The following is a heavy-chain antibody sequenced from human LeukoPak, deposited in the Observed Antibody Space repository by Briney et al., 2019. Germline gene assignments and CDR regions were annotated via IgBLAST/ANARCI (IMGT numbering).Heavy chain of an antibody. D-gene: IGHD5-18*01. Sequence: SETLSLTCTVSGGSISIYYWSWIRQPPGKGLEWIGYIYNSGSTNYNPSLKSRVTISVDTSKNQFSLKLSSVTAADTAVYYCARGIRGVDTAMNDAFDIWGQGTMVTVSS. CDR1: GGSISIYY. J-gene: IGHJ3*02. V-gene: IGHV4-59*01. CDR2: IYNSGST. CDR3: ARGIRGVDTAMNDAFDI.